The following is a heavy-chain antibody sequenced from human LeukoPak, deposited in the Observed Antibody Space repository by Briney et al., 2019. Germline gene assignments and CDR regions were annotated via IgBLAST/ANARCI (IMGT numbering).Heavy chain of an antibody. D-gene: IGHD2-21*01. CDR2: INPNSGGT. J-gene: IGHJ6*03. CDR3: ARGGYCGGDCRHTGYYYYYMDV. V-gene: IGHV1-2*02. Sequence: ASVKVSCKASGYTFTGYYMHWVRQAPGQGLEWMGWINPNSGGTNYAQKFQGRVTMTRDTSISTAYMELSRLRSDDTAVYYCARGGYCGGDCRHTGYYYYYMDVWGKGTTVTVSS. CDR1: GYTFTGYY.